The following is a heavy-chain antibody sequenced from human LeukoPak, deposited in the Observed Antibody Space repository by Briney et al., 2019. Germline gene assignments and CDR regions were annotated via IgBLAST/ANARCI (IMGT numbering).Heavy chain of an antibody. Sequence: GGSLRLSCAASGFTFSSYAMSWVRQAPGKGLEWVSAISGSGGSTYYADSVKGRFTISRDNSKNTLYLQMNSLRAEDTAVYYCERIYGSGSYYNVGAPVFDYWGQGTLVTVYS. CDR2: ISGSGGST. D-gene: IGHD3-10*01. CDR1: GFTFSSYA. J-gene: IGHJ4*02. CDR3: ERIYGSGSYYNVGAPVFDY. V-gene: IGHV3-23*01.